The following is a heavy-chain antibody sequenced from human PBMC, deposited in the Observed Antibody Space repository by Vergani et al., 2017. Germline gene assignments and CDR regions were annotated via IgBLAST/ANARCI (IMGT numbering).Heavy chain of an antibody. D-gene: IGHD1-26*01. V-gene: IGHV4-34*01. CDR2: INHSGTI. J-gene: IGHJ3*01. CDR1: GGSLSGYY. CDR3: ARRAESWETLLRDDFDV. Sequence: QVQLQQWGPGLLKPSETLSLTCAVYGGSLSGYYWSLIRMAPGKGLEWIGEINHSGTINYNPTLKSPFNVSIDTSRDHFSLKLRSVSAADTAVYFCARRAESWETLLRDDFDVWGQGTFVTVSP.